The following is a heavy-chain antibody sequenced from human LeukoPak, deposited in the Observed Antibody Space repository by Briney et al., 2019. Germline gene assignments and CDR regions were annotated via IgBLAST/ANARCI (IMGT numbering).Heavy chain of an antibody. V-gene: IGHV3-30*02. D-gene: IGHD5-18*01. CDR2: VRYDGSNK. J-gene: IGHJ4*02. CDR3: AKGRGQSYPHYYFDS. Sequence: GGSLRLSCAASGFTFSSYGMHWVRQAPGKGLEWVAFVRYDGSNKYYADSVKGRFTISGDSSKNTLYLQMNSLRPEDTAVYYCAKGRGQSYPHYYFDSWGQGTLVTVSS. CDR1: GFTFSSYG.